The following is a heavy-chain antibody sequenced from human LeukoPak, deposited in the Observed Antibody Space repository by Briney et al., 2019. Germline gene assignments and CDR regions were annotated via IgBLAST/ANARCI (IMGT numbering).Heavy chain of an antibody. CDR3: AKAPSFVYDYVWGSYRYYFDY. Sequence: GGSLRLSCAASGFTFGSYAMGWVRQAPGKGLEWVSAISSSGASKYYADSVKGRFTISRDNSKNTLYLQMNSLRAGDTAVYYCAKAPSFVYDYVWGSYRYYFDYWGQGTLVTVSS. J-gene: IGHJ4*02. CDR1: GFTFGSYA. D-gene: IGHD3-16*02. V-gene: IGHV3-23*01. CDR2: ISSSGASK.